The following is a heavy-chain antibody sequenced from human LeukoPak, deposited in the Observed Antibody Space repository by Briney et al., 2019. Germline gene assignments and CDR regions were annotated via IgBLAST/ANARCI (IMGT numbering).Heavy chain of an antibody. J-gene: IGHJ4*02. CDR1: GYTFSSYD. V-gene: IGHV1-8*01. CDR3: ARQTRDYPFDY. Sequence: GASVKVPRKASGYTFSSYDINWVRQATGQGRDWMGWMNPNSGNTGYAQKFQGRVPMTRSTSISTAYMELSSLRSEDTAVYYCARQTRDYPFDYWGQGTLVTVSS. CDR2: MNPNSGNT. D-gene: IGHD4-17*01.